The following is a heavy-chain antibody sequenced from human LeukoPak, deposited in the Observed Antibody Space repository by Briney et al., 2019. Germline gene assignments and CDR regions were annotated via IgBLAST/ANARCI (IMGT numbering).Heavy chain of an antibody. CDR2: ISYDGSNK. CDR3: ARVLTDYYYYYYGMDV. V-gene: IGHV3-30-3*01. J-gene: IGHJ6*02. Sequence: GGSLRLSCAASGFTFSSYAMHWVRQAPGKGLEWVAVISYDGSNKYYADSVKGRFTISRDNSKNTLYLQMNSLRAEDTAVYYCARVLTDYYYYYYGMDVWGQGTTVTVSS. D-gene: IGHD7-27*01. CDR1: GFTFSSYA.